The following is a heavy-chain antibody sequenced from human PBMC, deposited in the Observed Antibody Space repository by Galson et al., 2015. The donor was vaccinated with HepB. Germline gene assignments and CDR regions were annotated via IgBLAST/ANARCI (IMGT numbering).Heavy chain of an antibody. V-gene: IGHV7-4-1*02. CDR3: TRSGAGGNAFDF. Sequence: SVKVSCKASGYIFMSYALNWVRQAPGQGLEWMAWINTVTGNPTYPQDFTGRFVFSLDSSVSTAYLQINTLQAEDTAVYFCTRSGAGGNAFDFWGQGTMVTVSS. D-gene: IGHD3-10*01. CDR2: INTVTGNP. CDR1: GYIFMSYA. J-gene: IGHJ3*01.